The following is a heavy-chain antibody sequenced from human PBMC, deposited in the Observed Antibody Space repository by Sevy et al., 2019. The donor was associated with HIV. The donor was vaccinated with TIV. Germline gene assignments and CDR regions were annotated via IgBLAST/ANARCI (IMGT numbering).Heavy chain of an antibody. CDR1: GFTFSSFW. V-gene: IGHV3-7*03. CDR2: IRQDGSEM. CDR3: ARRYFDL. Sequence: GGSLRLSCKASGFTFSSFWMQWVRQAPGKGREWVANIRQDGSEMYYVGLVKGRFTISRDNAKNALYLQMDGLRAEDTAVYYCARRYFDLWGQGTLVTVSS. J-gene: IGHJ4*02.